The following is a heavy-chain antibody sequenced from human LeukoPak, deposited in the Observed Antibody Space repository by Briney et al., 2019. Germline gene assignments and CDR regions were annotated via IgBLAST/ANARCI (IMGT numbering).Heavy chain of an antibody. Sequence: GGSLRLSCAASGFIFSTYWMSWVRQAPGRGLECVANIKQDGSETHYVDSVKGRFTISRDNGRNSMYLQMNSLRAEDTAVYYCARDRYYFGSGSYPWYFDLWGRGTLVTVSS. CDR1: GFIFSTYW. CDR3: ARDRYYFGSGSYPWYFDL. J-gene: IGHJ2*01. D-gene: IGHD3-10*01. CDR2: IKQDGSET. V-gene: IGHV3-7*01.